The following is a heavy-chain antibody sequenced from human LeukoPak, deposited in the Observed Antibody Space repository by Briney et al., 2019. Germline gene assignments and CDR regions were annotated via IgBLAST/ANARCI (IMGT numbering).Heavy chain of an antibody. V-gene: IGHV4-39*01. J-gene: IGHJ4*02. D-gene: IGHD6-13*01. CDR1: GGSISSSSYY. CDR2: IYYSGST. Sequence: SETLSLTCTVSGGSISSSSYYWGWIRQPPGTGLEWIGCIYYSGSTYCNPPLKSRVTISVDTSKNQFSLKLSSVTDADTAVYYCARHRTGYSSSWYAYYFDYWGQGTRVTVSS. CDR3: ARHRTGYSSSWYAYYFDY.